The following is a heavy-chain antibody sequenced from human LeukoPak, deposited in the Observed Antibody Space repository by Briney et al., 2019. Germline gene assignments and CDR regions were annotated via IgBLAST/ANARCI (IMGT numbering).Heavy chain of an antibody. Sequence: TGGSLRLSCAASGFTFSSYSMNWVRQAPGKGLEWVSSISSSSSYIYYADSVKGRFTISRDNAKNSLYLQMNSLRAEDTAVYYCARDKWFGELPYYYYYMDVWGKGTTVTVSS. V-gene: IGHV3-21*01. D-gene: IGHD3-10*01. CDR3: ARDKWFGELPYYYYYMDV. CDR1: GFTFSSYS. J-gene: IGHJ6*03. CDR2: ISSSSSYI.